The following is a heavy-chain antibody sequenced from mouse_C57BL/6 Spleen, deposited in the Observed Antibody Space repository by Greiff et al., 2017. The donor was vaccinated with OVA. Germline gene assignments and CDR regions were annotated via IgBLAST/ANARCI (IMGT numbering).Heavy chain of an antibody. CDR2: INPNNGGT. D-gene: IGHD2-5*01. J-gene: IGHJ4*01. CDR3: SIVTTWGSYYYAMDY. Sequence: DVQLQESGPELVKPGASVKIPCKASGYTFTDYNMDWVKQSHGKSLEWIGDINPNNGGTIYNQKFKGKATLTVDKSSSTAYMELRSLTSEDTAVYYCSIVTTWGSYYYAMDYWGQGTSVTVSS. CDR1: GYTFTDYN. V-gene: IGHV1-18*01.